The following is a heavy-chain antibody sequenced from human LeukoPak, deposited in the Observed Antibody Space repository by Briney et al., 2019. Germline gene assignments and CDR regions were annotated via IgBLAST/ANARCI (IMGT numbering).Heavy chain of an antibody. CDR1: GFTFSSYA. Sequence: GGSLRLSCAASGFTFSSYAMGWVRQAPGKGLEWLAIVSYDGSSAYYADSVRGRFTISRDNSKNTVFLQMNSLRPEDTAVFYCAKERMGIWGGFDCWGQGTLVTVSS. V-gene: IGHV3-30*18. D-gene: IGHD3-16*01. J-gene: IGHJ4*02. CDR3: AKERMGIWGGFDC. CDR2: VSYDGSSA.